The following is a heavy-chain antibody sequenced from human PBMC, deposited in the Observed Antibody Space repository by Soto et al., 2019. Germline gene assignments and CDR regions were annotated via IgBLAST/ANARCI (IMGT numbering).Heavy chain of an antibody. CDR2: FVPLVGTA. Sequence: QVQLVQSGAEVKKPGSSVKVSCKASGGTFSSCSITWVRQAPGQGLEWMGGFVPLVGTANYAQKFQGRLTITAGESASTAYMDLSSLRSDDTAIYYCAIGSTYSGEFEFWGQGSLVTVSS. J-gene: IGHJ4*02. CDR1: GGTFSSCS. V-gene: IGHV1-69*01. D-gene: IGHD1-26*01. CDR3: AIGSTYSGEFEF.